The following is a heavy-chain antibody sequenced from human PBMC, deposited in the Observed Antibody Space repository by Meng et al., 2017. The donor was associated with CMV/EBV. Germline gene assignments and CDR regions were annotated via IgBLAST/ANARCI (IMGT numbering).Heavy chain of an antibody. V-gene: IGHV3-23*01. CDR1: GFTFSNYA. D-gene: IGHD2-8*02. CDR2: INFSGGST. Sequence: GESLKISCVASGFTFSNYAMSWVRQAPGKGLEWVSTINFSGGSTYYADSPKGRFMISRDNSKDTLYLQMDSLRAEDASVYYCGKGSCSGSSCYTDYWGQGTLVTVSS. CDR3: GKGSCSGSSCYTDY. J-gene: IGHJ4*02.